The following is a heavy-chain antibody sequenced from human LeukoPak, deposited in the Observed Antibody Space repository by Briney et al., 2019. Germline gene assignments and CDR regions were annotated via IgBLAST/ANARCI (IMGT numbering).Heavy chain of an antibody. CDR3: ARDDGEGGYYFDY. V-gene: IGHV3-74*01. Sequence: GGSLRLPCAASGFTFSTYWMHWVRQAPGKGLVWLSRISSDGSSTNYADSVKGLFTISRDNAKNTLYLQMNSLRAEDTAVYYCARDDGEGGYYFDYWGQGTLVTVSS. CDR1: GFTFSTYW. J-gene: IGHJ4*02. D-gene: IGHD4-17*01. CDR2: ISSDGSST.